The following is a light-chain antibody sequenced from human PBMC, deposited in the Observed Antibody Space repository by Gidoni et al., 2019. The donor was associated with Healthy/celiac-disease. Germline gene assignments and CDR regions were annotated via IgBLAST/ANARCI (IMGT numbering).Light chain of an antibody. CDR1: QSVSSN. V-gene: IGKV3-15*01. CDR3: QQYNNWPRT. J-gene: IGKJ1*01. Sequence: EIVLTPSPATLSVSPGESATLSCRASQSVSSNLAWYQQTPGQATRLLNYGASTRATGIPAMFSGSGSGTDFTLTISSLQSEDFAVYYCQQYNNWPRTFGQGTKVEIK. CDR2: GAS.